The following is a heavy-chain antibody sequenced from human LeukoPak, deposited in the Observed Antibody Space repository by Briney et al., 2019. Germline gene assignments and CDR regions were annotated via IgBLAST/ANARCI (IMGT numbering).Heavy chain of an antibody. CDR3: AREAAPRDTIFGVVSYGMDV. D-gene: IGHD3-3*01. CDR2: IYYSRGT. CDR1: GGSISSGGSY. Sequence: SETLSLTCTGSGGSISSGGSYWSWVRQHPGKGLEGIGYIYYSRGTYFNPSLKSRVTISVDTSKIQFSLKLSSVTAADTAVYYCAREAAPRDTIFGVVSYGMDVWGQGTTVTVSS. V-gene: IGHV4-31*03. J-gene: IGHJ6*02.